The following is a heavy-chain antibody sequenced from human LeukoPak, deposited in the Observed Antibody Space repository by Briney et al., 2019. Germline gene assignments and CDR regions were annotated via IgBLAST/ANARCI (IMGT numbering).Heavy chain of an antibody. CDR3: ARGIAAAGIGY. Sequence: SETLSLTCTVSGGSISSYYWSWIRQPPGKGLEWIGYIYYSGSTNSNPSLKSRVTISVDTSKNQFSLKLSSVTAADTAVYYCARGIAAAGIGYWGQGTLVTVSS. V-gene: IGHV4-59*08. J-gene: IGHJ4*02. CDR2: IYYSGST. CDR1: GGSISSYY. D-gene: IGHD6-13*01.